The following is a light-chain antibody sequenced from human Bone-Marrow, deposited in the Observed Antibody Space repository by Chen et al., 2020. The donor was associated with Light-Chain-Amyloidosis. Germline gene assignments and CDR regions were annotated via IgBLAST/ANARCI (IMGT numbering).Light chain of an antibody. V-gene: IGLV3-25*03. CDR2: RDT. Sequence: SYDLTQPPSVSVSPGQPARITCSGDDLPTKYAYWYQQKPGQAPVLVIHRDTERPSGISERFSGSRSGTTATLTISGVQAEDEADYHCQSADSSGTYEVIFGGGTKLTVL. J-gene: IGLJ2*01. CDR1: DLPTKY. CDR3: QSADSSGTYEVI.